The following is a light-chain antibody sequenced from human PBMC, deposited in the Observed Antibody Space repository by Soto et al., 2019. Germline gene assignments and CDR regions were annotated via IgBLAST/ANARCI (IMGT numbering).Light chain of an antibody. CDR2: GSS. V-gene: IGKV3-20*01. J-gene: IGKJ2*01. CDR1: QSVSNNY. CDR3: QQYGRSPLYM. Sequence: EVVLTQSPGTLSLSPGERATLSCRASQSVSNNYFAWYQQKPGQAPRLLIFGSSDTDTAIPDKFSSRGTGTHITHTTNKLETGEFAVELCQQYGRSPLYMLGQGTRLQIK.